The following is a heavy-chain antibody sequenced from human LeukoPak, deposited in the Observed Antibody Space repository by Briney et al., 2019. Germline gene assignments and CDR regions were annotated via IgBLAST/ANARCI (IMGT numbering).Heavy chain of an antibody. V-gene: IGHV4-59*13. CDR3: ARDAGATAY. Sequence: SETLSLTCTVSGVSISTDYWTWVRQSPGKGLEWIGYIHYSGSTSCNPSLKSRVTISVDTSKNQFSLKLTSVTSADTAVYYCARDAGATAYWGQGALVTVSS. J-gene: IGHJ4*02. D-gene: IGHD4/OR15-4a*01. CDR2: IHYSGST. CDR1: GVSISTDY.